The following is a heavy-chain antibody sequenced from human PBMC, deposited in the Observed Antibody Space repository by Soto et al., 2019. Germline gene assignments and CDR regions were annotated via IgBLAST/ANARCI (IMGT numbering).Heavy chain of an antibody. D-gene: IGHD3-22*01. V-gene: IGHV3-23*01. J-gene: IGHJ4*02. CDR2: ISANGRNA. CDR1: GFTFSNYA. Sequence: EVHLLESGGDVVQPGRSLRLSCAASGFTFSNYAMNWIRQAPGQGLEWLSSISANGRNAYYADSVKGRFTISRDRSKNTLYLQLDSLRVEDTAIYFWAKDLSSLGWLALGAPFDSWGQGTLVTVSS. CDR3: AKDLSSLGWLALGAPFDS.